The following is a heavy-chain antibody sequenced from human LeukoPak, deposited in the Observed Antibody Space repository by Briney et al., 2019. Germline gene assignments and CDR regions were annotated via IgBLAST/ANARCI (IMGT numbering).Heavy chain of an antibody. V-gene: IGHV3-7*01. CDR2: INQDGNEK. CDR3: SRALEV. CDR1: GFIFRNYW. Sequence: QAGGSLRLSCEVSGFIFRNYWMDWVRQAPGRGLEWVANINQDGNEKYFVDSVKGRLTISRDNAKNSLYLQMNSLRAEDTAVYYCSRALEVWGKGTTVTVSS. J-gene: IGHJ6*04.